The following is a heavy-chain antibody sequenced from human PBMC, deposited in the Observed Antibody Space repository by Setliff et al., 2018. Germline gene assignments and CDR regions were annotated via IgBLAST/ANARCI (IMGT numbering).Heavy chain of an antibody. CDR1: GFAISSCW. D-gene: IGHD6-13*01. CDR2: IRNDGSDK. J-gene: IGHJ4*02. V-gene: IGHV3-30*02. Sequence: TGGSLRLSCVASGFAISSCWMSWVRQAPGKGLEWVAFIRNDGSDKYYADSVKGRFNISRDNSKNTLYLQMNSLRVEDTAVYHCAKDGSSWTIDYWGQGTLVTVSS. CDR3: AKDGSSWTIDY.